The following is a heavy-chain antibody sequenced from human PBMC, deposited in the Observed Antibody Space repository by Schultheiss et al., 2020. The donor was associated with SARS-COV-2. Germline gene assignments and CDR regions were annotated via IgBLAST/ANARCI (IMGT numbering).Heavy chain of an antibody. J-gene: IGHJ4*02. D-gene: IGHD3-3*01. Sequence: SETLSLTCTVSGGSISSYYWSWIRQPAGKGLEWIGRIYTSGSTNYNPSLKSRVTMSVDTSKNQFSLKLSSVTAADTAVYYCAAAPSIPGIWSGYYPFDYWGQGTLVTVSS. CDR3: AAAPSIPGIWSGYYPFDY. V-gene: IGHV4-4*07. CDR2: IYTSGST. CDR1: GGSISSYY.